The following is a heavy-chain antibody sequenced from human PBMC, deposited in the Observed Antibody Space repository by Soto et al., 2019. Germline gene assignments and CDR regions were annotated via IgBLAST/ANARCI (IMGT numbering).Heavy chain of an antibody. CDR3: ALGYCTSISCYENWFDL. CDR2: IIPILGIA. D-gene: IGHD2-2*01. Sequence: QVQLVQSGAEVKKPGSSVKVSCKASGGTFSSYTISWVRQAPGQGLEWMGRIIPILGIANYAQKFQGRVTITADKSTSTAYMELSSLRSEDTAVYYCALGYCTSISCYENWFDLWGQGTLVTVSS. CDR1: GGTFSSYT. J-gene: IGHJ5*02. V-gene: IGHV1-69*02.